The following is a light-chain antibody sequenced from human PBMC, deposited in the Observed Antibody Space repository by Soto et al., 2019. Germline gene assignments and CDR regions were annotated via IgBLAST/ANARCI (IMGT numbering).Light chain of an antibody. J-gene: IGKJ5*01. CDR1: QSVSGN. CDR3: QQYNNWPPIT. CDR2: GAS. Sequence: EIVMTQSPATLSVSPGERATLSCRASQSVSGNLAWYQQKPGQTPRLLIYGASTRATGIPARFSCSGSGTEFTLTISSMQSEAFAIDYCQQYNNWPPITFGQGTRLEIK. V-gene: IGKV3-15*01.